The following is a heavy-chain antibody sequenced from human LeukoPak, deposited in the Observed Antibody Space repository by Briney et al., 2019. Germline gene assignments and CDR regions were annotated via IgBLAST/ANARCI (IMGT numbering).Heavy chain of an antibody. V-gene: IGHV3-30*02. J-gene: IGHJ4*02. CDR1: GFTFSSYG. CDR2: IRYDGSNK. D-gene: IGHD3-22*01. Sequence: GGSLRLSXAASGFTFSSYGMHWVGQTPGKGLEWVAFIRYDGSNKYYADSVKGRFTISRDNSKNTLYLQMNSLRAEDTAVYYCAKDATDYYDSSGYVGMWGQGTLVTVSS. CDR3: AKDATDYYDSSGYVGM.